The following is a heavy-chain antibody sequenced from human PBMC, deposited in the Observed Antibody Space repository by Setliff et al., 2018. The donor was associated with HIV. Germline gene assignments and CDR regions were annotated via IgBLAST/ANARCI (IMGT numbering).Heavy chain of an antibody. D-gene: IGHD5-12*01. CDR2: IYYSGST. J-gene: IGHJ4*02. CDR1: GGSISSHY. CDR3: ARSPLYSGYERYYFDY. Sequence: PSETLSLTCTVSGGSISSHYWSWIRQPPGKGLEWIGYIYYSGSTYYNPSLKSRVTISVDTSKNHFSLKLRSVTAADTAVYYCARSPLYSGYERYYFDYWGQGTLVTVSS. V-gene: IGHV4-59*11.